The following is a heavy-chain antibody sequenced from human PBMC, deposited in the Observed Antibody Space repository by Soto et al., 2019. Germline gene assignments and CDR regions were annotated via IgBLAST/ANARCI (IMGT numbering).Heavy chain of an antibody. J-gene: IGHJ5*02. Sequence: EVQLLESGGGLVQPGGSLRLSCAASGFTFDNYAMSWVRQAPGKGLEWVSGIGGSGVTTYYAHSVKGRFTISRDNSKNTLYLQMNSLSAEDPAVYYCAKDRLSSPCTWFDPWGQGTLVTVSS. CDR1: GFTFDNYA. V-gene: IGHV3-23*01. CDR2: IGGSGVTT. D-gene: IGHD5-12*01. CDR3: AKDRLSSPCTWFDP.